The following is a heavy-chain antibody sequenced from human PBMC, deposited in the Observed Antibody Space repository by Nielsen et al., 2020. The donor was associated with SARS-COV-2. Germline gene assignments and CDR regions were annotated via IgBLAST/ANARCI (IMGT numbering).Heavy chain of an antibody. J-gene: IGHJ4*02. CDR2: ISGSGGST. CDR3: AKVRDYGDYHFDY. V-gene: IGHV3-23*01. CDR1: GFTFDFYA. D-gene: IGHD4-17*01. Sequence: GESLKISCAASGFTFDFYAMSWVRQAPGKGLEWVSAISGSGGSTYYADSVKGRFTISRDNSKNTLYLQMNSLRAEDTAVYYCAKVRDYGDYHFDYWGQGTLVTVSS.